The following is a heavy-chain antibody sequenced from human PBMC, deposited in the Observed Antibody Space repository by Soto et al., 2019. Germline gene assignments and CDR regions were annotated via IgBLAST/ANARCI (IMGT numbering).Heavy chain of an antibody. D-gene: IGHD2-2*01. J-gene: IGHJ4*02. CDR1: GCTFNSYV. CDR2: VSYDGSNR. V-gene: IGHV3-30*09. Sequence: GTLRFPCSAAGCTFNSYVMHWVRQAPGKGLEWVAVVSYDGSNRYYAASVKVRFAISRDNSKNTLYLQMNSLGAEDTAIYHCVRDRSSFYCSGSSCSIDPHFDFWGQGALVTV. CDR3: VRDRSSFYCSGSSCSIDPHFDF.